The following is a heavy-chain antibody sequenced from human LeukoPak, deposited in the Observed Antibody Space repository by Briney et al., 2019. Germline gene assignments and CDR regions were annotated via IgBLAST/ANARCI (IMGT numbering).Heavy chain of an antibody. Sequence: APVKASYSPSGYVFSAYYILWVAQAPGQGLEWMGWINPNNGGTNFAQKFQGRVTMTRDTTITTAYMELSSLRSDDTAVYYCAATERDSWGQGTLVTVSS. CDR2: INPNNGGT. CDR1: GYVFSAYY. V-gene: IGHV1-2*02. CDR3: AATERDS. D-gene: IGHD1-1*01. J-gene: IGHJ4*02.